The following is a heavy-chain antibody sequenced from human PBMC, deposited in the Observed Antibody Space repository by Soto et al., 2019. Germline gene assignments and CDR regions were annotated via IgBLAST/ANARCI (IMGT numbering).Heavy chain of an antibody. D-gene: IGHD4-4*01. CDR2: ITPICGTT. V-gene: IGHV1-2*04. CDR3: ARDFGPTVTTNFDY. J-gene: IGHJ4*02. Sequence: GASVKVSCKASGGTFSSYAISWVRQAPGQGLEWMGGITPICGTTNYAQKFQGWVTMTRDTSISTAYMELSRLRSDDTAVYYCARDFGPTVTTNFDYWGQGTLVTVSS. CDR1: GGTFSSYA.